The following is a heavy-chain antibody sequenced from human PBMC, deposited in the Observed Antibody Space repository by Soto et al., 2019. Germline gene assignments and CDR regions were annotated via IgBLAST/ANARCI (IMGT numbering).Heavy chain of an antibody. CDR1: GGSISSGDYY. D-gene: IGHD6-13*01. V-gene: IGHV4-30-4*01. Sequence: SETLSLTCTVSGGSISSGDYYWSWIRQPPGKGLEWIGYIYYSGSTDYNPSLKSRVTISVDTSKNQFSLKLSSVTAADTAVYYCARASRYSGSWFYFNYWGQGTLVTVSS. J-gene: IGHJ4*02. CDR3: ARASRYSGSWFYFNY. CDR2: IYYSGST.